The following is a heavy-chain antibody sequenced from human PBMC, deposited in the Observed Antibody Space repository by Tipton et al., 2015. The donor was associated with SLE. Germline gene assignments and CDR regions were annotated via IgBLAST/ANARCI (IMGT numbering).Heavy chain of an antibody. CDR3: ARGTNYDSSGYYSY. Sequence: TPSLTCTVSGGSISSHYWSWIRQPPGKGLEWIGYIYYSGSTNYNPSLKSRVTISVDMSKNQFSLKLSSVTAADTALYYCARGTNYDSSGYYSYWGQGTLVTVSS. CDR1: GGSISSHY. D-gene: IGHD3-22*01. CDR2: IYYSGST. V-gene: IGHV4-59*11. J-gene: IGHJ4*02.